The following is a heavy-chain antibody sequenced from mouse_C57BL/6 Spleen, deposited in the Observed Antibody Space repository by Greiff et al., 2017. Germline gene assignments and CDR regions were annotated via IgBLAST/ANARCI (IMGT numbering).Heavy chain of an antibody. J-gene: IGHJ1*03. CDR1: GYTFTSYW. CDR2: IDPSDSYP. D-gene: IGHD1-1*01. Sequence: QVQLQQPGAELVMPGASVKLSCKASGYTFTSYWMHWVKQRPGQGLEWIGEIDPSDSYPNYNQKFKGKSTLTVDKSSSTAYMQLSSLTSEDSAVYYCARSPITTVVVHWYFDVWGTGTTVTVSS. V-gene: IGHV1-69*01. CDR3: ARSPITTVVVHWYFDV.